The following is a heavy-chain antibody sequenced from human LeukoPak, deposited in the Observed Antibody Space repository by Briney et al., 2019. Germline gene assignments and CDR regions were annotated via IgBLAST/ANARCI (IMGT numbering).Heavy chain of an antibody. J-gene: IGHJ4*02. CDR2: XSGSGGST. V-gene: IGHV3-23*01. D-gene: IGHD4-17*01. Sequence: AXSGSGGSTYYADSVKGRFTISRDNSKNTLYLQMNSLRAEDTAVYYCAKDRIMTTVTTISSFDYWGQGTLVTVSS. CDR3: AKDRIMTTVTTISSFDY.